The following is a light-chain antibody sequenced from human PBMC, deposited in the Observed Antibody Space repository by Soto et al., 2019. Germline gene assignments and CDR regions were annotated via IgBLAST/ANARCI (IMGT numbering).Light chain of an antibody. CDR2: NTN. Sequence: QAVVTQEPSLTVSPGGTVTLTCGCSTGAVTSGHYPYWFQQKPGQAPRTLIFNTNNKHSWTPARFSGSLLGGKAALTLSGAQPEDEAGYYCLLAYSGDREVFGGGTKLTVL. J-gene: IGLJ3*02. CDR1: TGAVTSGHY. V-gene: IGLV7-46*01. CDR3: LLAYSGDREV.